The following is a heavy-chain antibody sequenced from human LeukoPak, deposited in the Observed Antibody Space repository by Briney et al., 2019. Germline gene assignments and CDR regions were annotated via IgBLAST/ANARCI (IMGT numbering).Heavy chain of an antibody. Sequence: ASVKVSCKASGYTFTSYGISWVRQAPGQGLEWMGWISAYNGNTNYAQKLQGRVTVTTDTSTSTAYMELRSLRSDDTAVYYCARGGVAARPLGWFDPWGQGTLVTVSS. D-gene: IGHD6-6*01. CDR3: ARGGVAARPLGWFDP. V-gene: IGHV1-18*01. J-gene: IGHJ5*02. CDR2: ISAYNGNT. CDR1: GYTFTSYG.